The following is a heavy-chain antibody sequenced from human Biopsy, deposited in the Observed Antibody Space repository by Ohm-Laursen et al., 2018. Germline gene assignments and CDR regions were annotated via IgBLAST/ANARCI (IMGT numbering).Heavy chain of an antibody. D-gene: IGHD4-17*01. CDR2: INHRGAT. Sequence: TLSLTCAVYGGSFSDYYWSWIRQPPGKGLEWIGEINHRGATNYNPSLKSRVTISVDTSKNQFSLRLRSVTAADTAVYYCARDSPSYADYPFDYWGQGTLVTVSS. V-gene: IGHV4-34*01. CDR1: GGSFSDYY. CDR3: ARDSPSYADYPFDY. J-gene: IGHJ4*02.